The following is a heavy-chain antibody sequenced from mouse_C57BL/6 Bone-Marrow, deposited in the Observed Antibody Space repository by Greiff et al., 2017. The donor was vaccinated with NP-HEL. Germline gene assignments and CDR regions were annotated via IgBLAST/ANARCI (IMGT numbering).Heavy chain of an antibody. V-gene: IGHV8-8*01. Sequence: VTLKESGPGILQPSQTLSLTCSFSGFSLSTFGMGVGWIRQPSGKGLEWLAHIWWDDDKYYNPALKSRLTIAKDTSKNQVFLKIANVDTADTATYYCARRYYGSSRFAYWGQGTLVTVSA. J-gene: IGHJ3*01. CDR1: GFSLSTFGMG. D-gene: IGHD1-1*01. CDR2: IWWDDDK. CDR3: ARRYYGSSRFAY.